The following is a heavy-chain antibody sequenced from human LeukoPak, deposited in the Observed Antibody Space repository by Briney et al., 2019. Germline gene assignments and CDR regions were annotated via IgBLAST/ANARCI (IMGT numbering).Heavy chain of an antibody. D-gene: IGHD3-22*01. J-gene: IGHJ4*02. Sequence: ASVKVSCKAPGYTFTGYDINWLRQATGQGLEWMGWMNPNSGNTGYAQKFQGRVTMTRNTSISTAYMELSSLRSEDTAVYYCARGPLPYYYDSSGYYYELDYWGQGTLVTVSS. CDR2: MNPNSGNT. CDR1: GYTFTGYD. CDR3: ARGPLPYYYDSSGYYYELDY. V-gene: IGHV1-8*01.